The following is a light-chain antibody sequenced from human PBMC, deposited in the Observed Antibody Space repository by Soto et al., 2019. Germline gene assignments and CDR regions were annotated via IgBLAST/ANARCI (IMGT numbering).Light chain of an antibody. CDR2: AAS. Sequence: DIQMTQSPSSLSASVGDRVTITCRASQTITKYLNWYQQKPGKVPKLLIYAASSLQSGVPSRFSGSGSGTDFTLTFLSLEPEDFATYYCQQSYSTLQTFGGGTKVEIK. CDR3: QQSYSTLQT. V-gene: IGKV1-39*01. J-gene: IGKJ4*01. CDR1: QTITKY.